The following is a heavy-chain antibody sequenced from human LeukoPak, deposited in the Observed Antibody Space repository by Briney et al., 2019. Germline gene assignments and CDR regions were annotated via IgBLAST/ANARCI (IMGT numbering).Heavy chain of an antibody. Sequence: GGSLRFSCAASGFTFSSYNMNWVRQAPGTGLEWVSSISTSASYKFYADSVEGRFTIPRDNAKNSLYLQMNSLRAEDTAVYYCARDLESYNSGGYYFGSWGQGTLVTVSS. CDR1: GFTFSSYN. V-gene: IGHV3-21*06. CDR2: ISTSASYK. J-gene: IGHJ4*02. CDR3: ARDLESYNSGGYYFGS. D-gene: IGHD3-22*01.